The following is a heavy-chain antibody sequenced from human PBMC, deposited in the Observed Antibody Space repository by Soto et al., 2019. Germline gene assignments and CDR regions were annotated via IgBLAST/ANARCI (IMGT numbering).Heavy chain of an antibody. CDR2: IYHSGST. Sequence: FLTCAVSGGSISSSNWWSWVRQPPGKGLEWIGEIYHSGSTNYNPSLKSRVTISVDKSKNQFSLKLSSVTAADTAVYYCARVSIAANGLDYWGQGTLVTVSS. J-gene: IGHJ4*02. D-gene: IGHD6-13*01. CDR1: GGSISSSNW. CDR3: ARVSIAANGLDY. V-gene: IGHV4-4*02.